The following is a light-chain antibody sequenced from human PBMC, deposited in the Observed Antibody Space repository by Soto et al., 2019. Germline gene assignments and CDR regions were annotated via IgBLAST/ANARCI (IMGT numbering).Light chain of an antibody. Sequence: EIVMTQSPATLSVYKGDRATLSCRASQSVDNDLAWYQQKPGQPPRLLIYDASTRATGIPARFSGSQSGTEFTLTISCLLSEDFAVYFCQQYNNWPLTFCGVTKVDIK. V-gene: IGKV3-15*01. J-gene: IGKJ4*01. CDR2: DAS. CDR1: QSVDND. CDR3: QQYNNWPLT.